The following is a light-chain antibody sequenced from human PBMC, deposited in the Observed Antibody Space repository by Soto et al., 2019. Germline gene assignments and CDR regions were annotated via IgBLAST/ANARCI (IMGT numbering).Light chain of an antibody. CDR2: GVS. CDR1: QTITKNY. CDR3: QQYGSSHPTT. J-gene: IGKJ5*01. Sequence: EIVLTQSPGTLSLSPGERATLSCRASQTITKNYLAWYQQKPGQAPRLLIYGVSYRATGIPDRFSGSGSGTDFTRSISGLESEDFAVYYCQQYGSSHPTTFGQGTRLEIK. V-gene: IGKV3-20*01.